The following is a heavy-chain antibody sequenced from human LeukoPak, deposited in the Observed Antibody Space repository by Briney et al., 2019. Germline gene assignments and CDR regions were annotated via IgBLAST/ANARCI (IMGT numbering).Heavy chain of an antibody. CDR1: GYSISSGYY. CDR3: ARDSGSSSYFDY. D-gene: IGHD6-6*01. Sequence: SETLSLTCAVSGYSISSGYYWGWIRQPPGKGLEWIGSFYHGGSTYYNPSLKSRVTISVDTSKNQLSLKVSSVTAADTAMYYCARDSGSSSYFDYWGQGTLVTVSS. V-gene: IGHV4-38-2*02. J-gene: IGHJ4*02. CDR2: FYHGGST.